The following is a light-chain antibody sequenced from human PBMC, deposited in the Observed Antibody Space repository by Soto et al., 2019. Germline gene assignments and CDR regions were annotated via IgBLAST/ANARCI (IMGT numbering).Light chain of an antibody. CDR2: QAS. Sequence: DIQMTQSPSSLSASVGDTVTLTCRASHDVDTWLAWFQQRPGKAPKLLISQASALASGVPSRFSGSGSGTVFTLTISILQPDDFATYFCQQYHTYWWSFGPGSKVEIK. J-gene: IGKJ1*01. CDR1: HDVDTW. V-gene: IGKV1-5*03. CDR3: QQYHTYWWS.